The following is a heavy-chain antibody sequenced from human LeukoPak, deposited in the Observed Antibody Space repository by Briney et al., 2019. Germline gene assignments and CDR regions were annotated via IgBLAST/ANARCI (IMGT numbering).Heavy chain of an antibody. CDR1: GFTFSSYW. J-gene: IGHJ4*02. D-gene: IGHD6-19*01. V-gene: IGHV3-7*03. CDR3: ASFWGQWLVPLDY. CDR2: IKQDGSEE. Sequence: GGSLRLSCAASGFTFSSYWMSWVRQAPGKGLEWVANIKQDGSEEYYVDSVKGRFTISRDNAKNSLYLQMNSLRADDTAVYYCASFWGQWLVPLDYWGQGTLVTVSS.